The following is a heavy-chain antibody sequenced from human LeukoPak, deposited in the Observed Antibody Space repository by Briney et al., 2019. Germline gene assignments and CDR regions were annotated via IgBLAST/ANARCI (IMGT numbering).Heavy chain of an antibody. J-gene: IGHJ4*02. D-gene: IGHD3-10*01. Sequence: KSSETLSLTCAVYCGSFSGYYWSWIRQPPGKGLAWIGEINHSGSTNYNPSLKNRVTISVDTSKNQFSLKLSSVTAADTAVYYCARGPFVMARGVITDYWGQGTLVTVSS. CDR3: ARGPFVMARGVITDY. V-gene: IGHV4-34*01. CDR2: INHSGST. CDR1: CGSFSGYY.